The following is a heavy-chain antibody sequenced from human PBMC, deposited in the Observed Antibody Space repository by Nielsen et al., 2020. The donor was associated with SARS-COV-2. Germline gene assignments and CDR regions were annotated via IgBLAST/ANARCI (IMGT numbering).Heavy chain of an antibody. J-gene: IGHJ4*02. Sequence: GESLKISCAASGFTFSSYGMHWVRQAPGKGLEWVAVIWYDGSNKYYADSVKGRFTISRDNSKNTLYLQMNSLRAEDTAVYYCARDGSGYYDSSGYYDYWGQGTLVTVSS. CDR2: IWYDGSNK. D-gene: IGHD3-22*01. CDR3: ARDGSGYYDSSGYYDY. V-gene: IGHV3-33*01. CDR1: GFTFSSYG.